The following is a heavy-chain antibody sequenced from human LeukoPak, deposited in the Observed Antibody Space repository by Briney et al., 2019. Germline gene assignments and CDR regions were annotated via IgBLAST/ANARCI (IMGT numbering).Heavy chain of an antibody. D-gene: IGHD1-14*01. CDR1: GGSFSGYY. J-gene: IGHJ4*02. V-gene: IGHV4-34*01. CDR2: INDTDST. CDR3: ARVMSADSPDPDFDY. Sequence: SETLSLTCAVYGGSFSGYYWSWIRQPPGKGLEWIGEINDTDSTDYNTSFKSRVTISVDTSINQFSLKLSSYIEMDLAVYDSARVMSADSPDPDFDYWGQGTLVTVSS.